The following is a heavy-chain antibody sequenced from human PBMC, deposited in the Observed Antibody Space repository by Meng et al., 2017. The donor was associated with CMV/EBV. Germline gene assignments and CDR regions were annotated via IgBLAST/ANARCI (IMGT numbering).Heavy chain of an antibody. Sequence: SGYNFTSYYMHWVRQAPGQGLEWMGIINPSGGSTSYAQKFQGRVTMTRDTSTSTVYMELSSLRSEDTAVYYCARAGQEYSSSWYGFDYWGQGTLVTVSS. V-gene: IGHV1-46*01. J-gene: IGHJ4*02. CDR2: INPSGGST. CDR3: ARAGQEYSSSWYGFDY. D-gene: IGHD6-13*01. CDR1: GYNFTSYY.